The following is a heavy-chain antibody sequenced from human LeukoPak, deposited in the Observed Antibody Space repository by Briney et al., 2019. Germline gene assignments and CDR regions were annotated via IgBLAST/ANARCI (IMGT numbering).Heavy chain of an antibody. J-gene: IGHJ3*02. V-gene: IGHV3-30-3*01. Sequence: PGKSLRLSCAASEFTFINYAMNWVRQAPGKGLEWLALISYDGNNDYYADSVKGRFIISRDNAKSTLYLQMNSLRAEDTAVYYCARDGGRPSMVRGAPDAFDIWGQGTMVTVSS. D-gene: IGHD3-10*01. CDR1: EFTFINYA. CDR3: ARDGGRPSMVRGAPDAFDI. CDR2: ISYDGNND.